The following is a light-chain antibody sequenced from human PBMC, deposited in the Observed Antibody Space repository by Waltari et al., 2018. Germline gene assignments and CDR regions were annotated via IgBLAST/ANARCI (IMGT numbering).Light chain of an antibody. V-gene: IGKV3-11*01. CDR3: QQRRNWPLT. Sequence: DIVLTQSPATLSLSPGESATPSCRASQSISNYLAWYQQKPGQAPRLLIYDTSNRATGIPTRFSGSGFGTDFTLTISSLEPEDFAIYYCQQRRNWPLTFGGGTKVEIK. J-gene: IGKJ4*01. CDR1: QSISNY. CDR2: DTS.